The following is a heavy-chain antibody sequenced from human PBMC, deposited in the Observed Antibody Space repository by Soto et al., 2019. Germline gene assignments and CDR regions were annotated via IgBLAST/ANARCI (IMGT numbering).Heavy chain of an antibody. J-gene: IGHJ5*02. D-gene: IGHD4-17*01. V-gene: IGHV1-2*02. Sequence: ASVKVSCKASGYSFTGYYIHWVRQAPGQGLEWVGRINPISGGTNYAQNFQGRVAMTGDTSISTAYMEMSRLRSDDTAVYYCASDPYGDCGTPNTCYTWGQGALGTVSS. CDR1: GYSFTGYY. CDR3: ASDPYGDCGTPNTCYT. CDR2: INPISGGT.